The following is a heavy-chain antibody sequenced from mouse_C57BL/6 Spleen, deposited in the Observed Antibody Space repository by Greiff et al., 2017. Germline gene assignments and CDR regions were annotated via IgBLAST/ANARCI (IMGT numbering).Heavy chain of an antibody. Sequence: EVQVVESGGGLVKPGGSLKLSCAASGFTFSSYTMSWVRQTPEKRLEWVATISGGGGNTYYPDSVKGRFTISRDNAKNTLYLQMSSLRSEDTALYYCARHKGWYFDVWGTGTTVTVSS. CDR2: ISGGGGNT. CDR3: ARHKGWYFDV. J-gene: IGHJ1*03. CDR1: GFTFSSYT. V-gene: IGHV5-9*01.